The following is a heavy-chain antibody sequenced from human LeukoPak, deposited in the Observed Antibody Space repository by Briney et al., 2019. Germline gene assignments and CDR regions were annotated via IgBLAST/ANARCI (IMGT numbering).Heavy chain of an antibody. V-gene: IGHV3-23*01. D-gene: IGHD3-9*01. CDR1: GFTFSSYA. CDR3: AKDRGHDILTGYCISPPTSFDY. J-gene: IGHJ4*02. CDR2: ISGSGGST. Sequence: PGGSLRLSCAASGFTFSSYAMSWVRQAPGKGLEWVSAISGSGGSTYYADSVKGRFTISRDNSKNTLYLQMNSLRAEDTAVYYCAKDRGHDILTGYCISPPTSFDYWGQGTLVTVSS.